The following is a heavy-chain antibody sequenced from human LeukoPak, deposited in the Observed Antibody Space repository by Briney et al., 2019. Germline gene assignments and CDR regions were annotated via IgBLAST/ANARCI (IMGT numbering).Heavy chain of an antibody. D-gene: IGHD2-2*01. Sequence: SETLSLTCAVYGGSFSGYYWSWIRQPPGKGLEWIGEINHSGSTNYNPSLKSRVTISVDTSKNQFSLKLSSVTAADTAAYYCARAGIVVVPAAGTFYYYYGMDVWGQGTTVTVSS. V-gene: IGHV4-34*01. J-gene: IGHJ6*02. CDR1: GGSFSGYY. CDR3: ARAGIVVVPAAGTFYYYYGMDV. CDR2: INHSGST.